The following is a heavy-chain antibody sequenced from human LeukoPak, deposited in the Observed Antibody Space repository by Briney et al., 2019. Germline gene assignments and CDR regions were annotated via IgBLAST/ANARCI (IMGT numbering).Heavy chain of an antibody. CDR1: GYSISSGYY. Sequence: SETLSLTCAVSGYSISSGYYWGWIRQPPGKGLEWIGSICHSGSTYYNPSLKSRVTISVDTSKNQSSLKLSSVTAADTAVYYCASHYYDSSGYYYPIDYWGQGTLVTVSS. D-gene: IGHD3-22*01. CDR3: ASHYYDSSGYYYPIDY. J-gene: IGHJ4*02. CDR2: ICHSGST. V-gene: IGHV4-38-2*01.